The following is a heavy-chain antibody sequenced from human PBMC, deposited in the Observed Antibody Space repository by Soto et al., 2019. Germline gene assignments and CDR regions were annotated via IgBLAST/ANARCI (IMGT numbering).Heavy chain of an antibody. CDR2: VSYDGSNQ. J-gene: IGHJ4*01. V-gene: IGHV3-30-3*01. Sequence: TVGSLILSCAASGFTFSTYVMHWVRPAPGKGLEWVGVVSYDGSNQHYADSVKGRITISRDNSKNTLSLQMNSLRPEDTAVYYCARGSAWSIAAAGSLHYWGQGTLVTVSS. CDR1: GFTFSTYV. CDR3: ARGSAWSIAAAGSLHY. D-gene: IGHD6-13*01.